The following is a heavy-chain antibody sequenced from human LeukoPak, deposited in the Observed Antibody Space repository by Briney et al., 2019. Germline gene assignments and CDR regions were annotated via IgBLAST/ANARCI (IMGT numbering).Heavy chain of an antibody. CDR3: TTDRWDCSSTSCPFDY. Sequence: GGSLRLSCAASGFTFSNAWMSWVRQAPGKGLEWVGRIKSKTDGGTTDYAAPVKGRFTISRDDLKNTLYLQMNSLKTEDTAVYYCTTDRWDCSSTSCPFDYWGQGTLVTVSS. V-gene: IGHV3-15*01. CDR1: GFTFSNAW. CDR2: IKSKTDGGTT. J-gene: IGHJ4*02. D-gene: IGHD2-2*01.